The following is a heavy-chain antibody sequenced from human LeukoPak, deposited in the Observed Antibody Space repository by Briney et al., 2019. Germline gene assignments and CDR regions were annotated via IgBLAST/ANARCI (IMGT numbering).Heavy chain of an antibody. V-gene: IGHV4-4*02. CDR3: ARVYSGVEMATNYYYYYMDV. CDR1: GGSISSSNW. J-gene: IGHJ6*03. D-gene: IGHD5-24*01. CDR2: IYHSGST. Sequence: PSGTLSLTCAVSGGSISSSNWWSWVRQPPGKGLEWIGEIYHSGSTNYNPSLKSRVTISVDKSKNQFSLKLSSVTAADTAVYYCARVYSGVEMATNYYYYYMDVWGKGTTVTVSS.